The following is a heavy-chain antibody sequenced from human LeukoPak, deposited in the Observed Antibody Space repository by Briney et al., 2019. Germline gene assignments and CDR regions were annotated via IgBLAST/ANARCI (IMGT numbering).Heavy chain of an antibody. CDR2: IIPIFGTA. Sequence: SVKVSCKASGGTFSSYAISWVRQAPGQGLEWMGGIIPIFGTANYAQKFQGRVTITADESTSTAYIELSSLRSDDTAMYYCARDRGRWELQALPDHWGQGTLVTISS. CDR1: GGTFSSYA. J-gene: IGHJ4*02. CDR3: ARDRGRWELQALPDH. D-gene: IGHD1-26*01. V-gene: IGHV1-69*01.